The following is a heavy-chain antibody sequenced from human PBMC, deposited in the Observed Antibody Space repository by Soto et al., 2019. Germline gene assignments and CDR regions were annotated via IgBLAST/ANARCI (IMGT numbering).Heavy chain of an antibody. J-gene: IGHJ4*02. D-gene: IGHD3-10*01. CDR3: AREISLSAGSYFDY. V-gene: IGHV3-48*02. CDR2: ISSSSYTI. CDR1: GFTFNTYN. Sequence: PVGSLRLSCTASGFTFNTYNMNWFRQAPVNGLEWVSYISSSSYTIKYADSVEGRFTVSRDNGKKSLYLQMNSLRDEDTAVYFCAREISLSAGSYFDYWGQGTLVT.